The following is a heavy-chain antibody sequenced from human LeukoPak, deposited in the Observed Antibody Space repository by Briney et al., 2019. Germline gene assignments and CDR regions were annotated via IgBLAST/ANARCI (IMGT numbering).Heavy chain of an antibody. CDR3: ARDREYSSGWYRWFDP. Sequence: GGSLRLSCAASGFTFSSYEMNWVRQAPGKGLEWVSYISSSGSTIYYADSVKGRFTISRDNAKNSLYLQMNSLRAEDTAVYYCARDREYSSGWYRWFDPWGQGTLVTVSS. V-gene: IGHV3-48*03. CDR1: GFTFSSYE. CDR2: ISSSGSTI. J-gene: IGHJ5*02. D-gene: IGHD6-19*01.